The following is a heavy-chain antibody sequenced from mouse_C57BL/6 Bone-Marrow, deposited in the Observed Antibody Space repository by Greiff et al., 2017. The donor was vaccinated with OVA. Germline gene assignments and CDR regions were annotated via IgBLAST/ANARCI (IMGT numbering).Heavy chain of an antibody. V-gene: IGHV3-6*01. Sequence: DVQLQESGPGLVKPSQSLSLTCSVTGYSITSGYYWNWIRQFPGNKLEWMGYISYDGSNNYKPSLKNRISITRDTSKNQFFLKLNSVTTEDTATYYCASAYSWFAYWGQGTLVTVSA. CDR1: GYSITSGYY. CDR3: ASAYSWFAY. D-gene: IGHD1-1*01. J-gene: IGHJ3*01. CDR2: ISYDGSN.